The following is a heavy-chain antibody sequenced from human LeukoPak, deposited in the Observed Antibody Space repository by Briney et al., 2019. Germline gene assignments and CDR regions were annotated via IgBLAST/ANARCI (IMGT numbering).Heavy chain of an antibody. J-gene: IGHJ4*02. V-gene: IGHV4-61*09. CDR1: GGSISSGSYY. Sequence: PSQTLSLTCTVSGGSISSGSYYWSWIRQPAGKGLEWIGHIDTGGSTNYNPSLKSRVTISADTSKNQFSLKLSSVTAADTAVYYCARDRYYYDSSGYQALLDYWGQGTLVTVSS. D-gene: IGHD3-22*01. CDR2: IDTGGST. CDR3: ARDRYYYDSSGYQALLDY.